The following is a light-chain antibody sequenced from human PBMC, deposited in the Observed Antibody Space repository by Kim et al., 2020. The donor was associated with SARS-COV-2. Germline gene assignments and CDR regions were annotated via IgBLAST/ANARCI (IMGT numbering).Light chain of an antibody. CDR3: CSYASGSTFI. CDR2: DVT. CDR1: TTDVGNYNF. J-gene: IGLJ2*01. Sequence: QSALTQPASVSGSPGQSITISCTGTTTDVGNYNFVSWYQHHPGEAPKVLIYDVTKRPSGVSNRFFGSKSGNTASLTISGLQTEDEADYYCCSYASGSTFIFGGGTQLTVL. V-gene: IGLV2-14*03.